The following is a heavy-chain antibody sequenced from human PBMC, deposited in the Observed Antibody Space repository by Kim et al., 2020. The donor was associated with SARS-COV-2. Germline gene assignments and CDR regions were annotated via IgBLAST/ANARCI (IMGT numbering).Heavy chain of an antibody. D-gene: IGHD6-13*01. CDR2: ISGSGGST. J-gene: IGHJ4*02. V-gene: IGHV3-23*01. Sequence: GGSLRLSCAASGFTFSSYAMSWVRQAPGKGLEWVSAISGSGGSTYYADSVKGRFTISRDNSKNTLYLQMNSLRAEDTAVYYCAKLAGKPAASSWYFDYWGQGTLVTVSS. CDR1: GFTFSSYA. CDR3: AKLAGKPAASSWYFDY.